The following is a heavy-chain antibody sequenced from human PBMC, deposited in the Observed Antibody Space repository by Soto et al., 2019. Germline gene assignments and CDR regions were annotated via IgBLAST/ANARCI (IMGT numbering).Heavy chain of an antibody. D-gene: IGHD3-9*01. V-gene: IGHV3-30-3*01. CDR2: ISYDGDNK. CDR3: ARDRLASDILTGPRYGMDV. Sequence: PGXSLRLXXAASGFXXSSYAVHWVRQAPGKGLEWVAVISYDGDNKFFALSVKGRFTISRDNSKNTLHLQMNSLRPDDTAVYYCARDRLASDILTGPRYGMDVWGQGTTVTVSS. J-gene: IGHJ6*02. CDR1: GFXXSSYA.